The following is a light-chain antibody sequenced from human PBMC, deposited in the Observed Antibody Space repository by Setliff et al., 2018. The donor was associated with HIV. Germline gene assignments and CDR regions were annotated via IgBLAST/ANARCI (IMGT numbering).Light chain of an antibody. V-gene: IGLV2-14*03. J-gene: IGLJ3*02. CDR1: SSDIGAYNY. CDR3: SSYTISNTCV. Sequence: QSVLTQPASVSGSPGQSITISCTGTSSDIGAYNYVSWYQQHPDKAPKIMIYDVSDRPSGISIRFSGSKSGNTASLTISVRQAEDEADYYCSSYTISNTCVFGGGTKVTVL. CDR2: DVS.